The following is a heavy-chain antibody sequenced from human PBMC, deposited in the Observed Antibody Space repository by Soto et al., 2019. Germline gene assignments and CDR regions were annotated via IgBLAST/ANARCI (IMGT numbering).Heavy chain of an antibody. CDR3: ARKRTGSSIDY. Sequence: PSETLSLTCTVSGGSISSYYWSWIRQPPGKGLEWIGYIYYSGSTNYNPSLKSRVTISVDTSKNQFSLKLSSVTAADTAVYYCARKRTGSSIDYWGQGTLVTVSS. D-gene: IGHD2-15*01. CDR1: GGSISSYY. J-gene: IGHJ4*02. V-gene: IGHV4-59*01. CDR2: IYYSGST.